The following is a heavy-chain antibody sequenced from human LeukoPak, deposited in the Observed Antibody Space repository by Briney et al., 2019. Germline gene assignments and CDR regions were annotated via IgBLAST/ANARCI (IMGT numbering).Heavy chain of an antibody. CDR1: GGSFSGYY. Sequence: SETLSLTCAVYGGSFSGYYWSWIRQPPGKGLEWIGEINHSGSTNYNPSLKSRVTISVDTSKNQFSLKLSSVPAADTAVYYCARVSGWFGELIDYWGQGTLVTVSS. V-gene: IGHV4-34*01. D-gene: IGHD3-10*01. J-gene: IGHJ4*02. CDR2: INHSGST. CDR3: ARVSGWFGELIDY.